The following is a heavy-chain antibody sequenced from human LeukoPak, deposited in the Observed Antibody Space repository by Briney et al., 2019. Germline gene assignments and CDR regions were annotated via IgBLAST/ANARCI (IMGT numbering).Heavy chain of an antibody. CDR2: ISDSGVST. CDR1: GFTFSSYV. CDR3: ARDPVESIAAQGFDP. V-gene: IGHV3-23*01. D-gene: IGHD6-6*01. J-gene: IGHJ5*02. Sequence: GGSLRLSCAASGFTFSSYVMSWVRQTPGKGLEWVSAISDSGVSTYYADSVKGRFTISRDNSKNTLYLQMNSLRAEDTAVYYCARDPVESIAAQGFDPWGQGTLVTVSS.